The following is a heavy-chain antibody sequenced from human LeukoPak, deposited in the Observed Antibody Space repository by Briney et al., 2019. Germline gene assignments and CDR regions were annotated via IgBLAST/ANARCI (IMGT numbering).Heavy chain of an antibody. CDR3: ARQRGGSKNFDY. D-gene: IGHD3-10*01. J-gene: IGHJ4*02. V-gene: IGHV3-53*01. CDR1: GFTVSSNY. Sequence: GGSLRLSCAASGFTVSSNYMSWVRQAPGKGLEWVSLIYSGGSTYYADSVKGRFTISRDNSKNTLYLQMNSLRAEDTAVYYCARQRGGSKNFDYWGQGTLVTVSS. CDR2: IYSGGST.